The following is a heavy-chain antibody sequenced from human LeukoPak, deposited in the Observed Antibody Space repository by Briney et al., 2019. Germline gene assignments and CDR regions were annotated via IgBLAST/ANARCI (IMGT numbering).Heavy chain of an antibody. CDR2: IYYSGST. D-gene: IGHD6-19*01. J-gene: IGHJ6*02. CDR1: GXSISSYY. V-gene: IGHV4-59*01. Sequence: SETLSLTCTVSGXSISSYYGSWIRQPPGKGLEWIGYIYYSGSTNYNPSLKSRVTISVDTSKNQFSLKLSSVTAADTAVYYCARGEVAGTYYYYYYGMDVWGQGTPVTVSS. CDR3: ARGEVAGTYYYYYYGMDV.